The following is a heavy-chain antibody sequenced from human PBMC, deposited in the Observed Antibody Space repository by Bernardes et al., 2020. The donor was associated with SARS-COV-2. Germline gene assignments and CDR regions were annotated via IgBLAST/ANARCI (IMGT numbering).Heavy chain of an antibody. CDR1: GFTFSNAW. V-gene: IGHV3-15*01. CDR2: IKSKTDGGTT. Sequence: GSLRLSCAASGFTFSNAWMSWVRQAPGKGLEWVGRIKSKTDGGTTDYAAPVKGRFTIPRDDSKNTLYLQMNSLKTEDTAVYYCITEPKYTTGWFDYWGQGTLVTVSS. J-gene: IGHJ4*02. CDR3: ITEPKYTTGWFDY. D-gene: IGHD6-19*01.